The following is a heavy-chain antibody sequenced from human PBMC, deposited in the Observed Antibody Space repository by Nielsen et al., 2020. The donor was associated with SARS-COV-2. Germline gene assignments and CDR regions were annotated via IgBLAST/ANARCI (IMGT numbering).Heavy chain of an antibody. CDR1: GFTFSSSW. CDR3: ASGILSPYYYYGMDV. Sequence: GESLKISCAASGFTFSSSWMSWVRQAPGKGLEWVANIKQDGSEKYYVDSVKGRFTISRDNAKNSLYLQMNSLRAEDTAVYYCASGILSPYYYYGMDVWGQGTTVTVSS. J-gene: IGHJ6*02. V-gene: IGHV3-7*01. CDR2: IKQDGSEK. D-gene: IGHD3-9*01.